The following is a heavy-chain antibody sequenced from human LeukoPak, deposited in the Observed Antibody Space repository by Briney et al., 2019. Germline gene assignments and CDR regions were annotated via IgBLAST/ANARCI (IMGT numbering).Heavy chain of an antibody. CDR3: ARLRNYGSGNYNNDF. Sequence: SETLSLTCTVSGGSISSYYWSWIRQPPGKGLEWIGYIYYSGSANYNASLKSRVTISVDTSKNQFSLKLSSVTAADTAVYYCARLRNYGSGNYNNDFWGQGALVTVSS. D-gene: IGHD3-10*01. V-gene: IGHV4-59*08. CDR1: GGSISSYY. CDR2: IYYSGSA. J-gene: IGHJ4*02.